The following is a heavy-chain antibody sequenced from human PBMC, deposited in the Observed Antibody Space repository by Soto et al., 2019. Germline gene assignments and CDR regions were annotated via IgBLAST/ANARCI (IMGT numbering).Heavy chain of an antibody. J-gene: IGHJ1*01. CDR2: ISWNSGSI. Sequence: GGSLRLSCAASGFTFDDYAMHWVRQAPGKGLEWVSGISWNSGSIGYADSVKGRFTISRDNAKNSLYLQMNSLRAEDTALYYCAKDIGSGPDYGDYAGPGYFQHWGQGTLVTVSS. D-gene: IGHD4-17*01. CDR1: GFTFDDYA. V-gene: IGHV3-9*01. CDR3: AKDIGSGPDYGDYAGPGYFQH.